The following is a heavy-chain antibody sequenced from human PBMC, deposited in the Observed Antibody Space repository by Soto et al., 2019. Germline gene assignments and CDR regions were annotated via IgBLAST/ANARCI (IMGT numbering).Heavy chain of an antibody. J-gene: IGHJ6*02. Sequence: GGSLRLSCAASGFTFSSYGMHWVRQAPGKGLEWVAVISYDGSNKYYADSVKGRFTISRDNSKNTLYLQMNSLRAEDKAVYYCANLITMGRGVIITPDYYYGMDVWGQGTTVTVSS. CDR1: GFTFSSYG. CDR3: ANLITMGRGVIITPDYYYGMDV. D-gene: IGHD3-10*01. V-gene: IGHV3-30*18. CDR2: ISYDGSNK.